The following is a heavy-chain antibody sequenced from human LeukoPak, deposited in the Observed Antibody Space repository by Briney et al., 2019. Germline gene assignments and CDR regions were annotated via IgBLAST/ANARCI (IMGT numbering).Heavy chain of an antibody. J-gene: IGHJ4*02. D-gene: IGHD3-10*01. Sequence: PSETLSLTCTVSGGSISSYYWSWIRQPAAQGLQWIGRIYSSGSTNYNPSLKSRVTMSVDTSKNQFSLKLTPVTAADTAVYYCARGVYGSGDYWGQGTLVTVSS. CDR2: IYSSGST. CDR1: GGSISSYY. V-gene: IGHV4-4*07. CDR3: ARGVYGSGDY.